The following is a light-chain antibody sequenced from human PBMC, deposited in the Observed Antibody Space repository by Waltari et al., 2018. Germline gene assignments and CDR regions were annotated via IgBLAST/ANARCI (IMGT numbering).Light chain of an antibody. CDR1: SSDVGSYNF. CDR3: CSYAGSYTFV. V-gene: IGLV2-11*01. J-gene: IGLJ7*01. CDR2: DVV. Sequence: QSALTPPRSVSGSPGQSVPIPCSGTSSDVGSYNFVSWYQQHPGNAPKLLLYDVVKRPSGVPDRFSGSKSGNTASLTISGLQTEDESDYYCCSYAGSYTFVFGGGTQLTVL.